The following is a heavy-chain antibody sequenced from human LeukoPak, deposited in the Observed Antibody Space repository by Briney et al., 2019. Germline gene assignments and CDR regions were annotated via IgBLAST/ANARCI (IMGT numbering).Heavy chain of an antibody. D-gene: IGHD2-15*01. V-gene: IGHV4-39*01. CDR1: GASITNSAYH. CDR2: INYSGGT. CDR3: ARLWSTDCSGGTCPHQPNY. Sequence: SETLSLTCTVSGASITNSAYHWGWIRQPPGKGLEWIGSINYSGGTHYNPPLKSRVTISADKSKNQSSLKLRSVTAADTAVYYCARLWSTDCSGGTCPHQPNYWGQGILVTVSS. J-gene: IGHJ4*02.